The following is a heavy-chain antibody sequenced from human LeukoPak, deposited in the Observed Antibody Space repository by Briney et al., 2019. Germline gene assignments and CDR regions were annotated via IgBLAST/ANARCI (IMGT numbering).Heavy chain of an antibody. CDR3: ARGTAAAKIDY. J-gene: IGHJ4*02. Sequence: PGGSLRLSCAASEFTFSRYTMNWVRQAPGKGLEWVSSISSSGSSIYYADSVKGRFTISRDNAKNSLYLQMNSLRAEDTAVYYCARGTAAAKIDYWGQGTLVTVSS. CDR1: EFTFSRYT. V-gene: IGHV3-21*01. CDR2: ISSSGSSI. D-gene: IGHD6-13*01.